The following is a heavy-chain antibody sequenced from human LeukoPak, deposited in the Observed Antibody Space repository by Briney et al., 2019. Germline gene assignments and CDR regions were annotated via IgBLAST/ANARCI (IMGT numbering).Heavy chain of an antibody. CDR3: ARGGHDSSGYYYVYYFDY. J-gene: IGHJ4*02. V-gene: IGHV4-30-4*01. Sequence: PSQTLSLTCTVSGGSLSSGDYYWSWIRQPPGKGLEWIGYIYYSGSTYYNPSLKSRVTISVDTSKNQFSLKLSSVTAADTAVYYYARGGHDSSGYYYVYYFDYWGQGTLVTVSS. D-gene: IGHD3-22*01. CDR2: IYYSGST. CDR1: GGSLSSGDYY.